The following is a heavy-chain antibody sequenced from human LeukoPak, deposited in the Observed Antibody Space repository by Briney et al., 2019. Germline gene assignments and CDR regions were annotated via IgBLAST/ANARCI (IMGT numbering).Heavy chain of an antibody. CDR2: IYSGGST. CDR3: ARDYYGSGHDY. J-gene: IGHJ4*02. D-gene: IGHD3-10*01. Sequence: GGSLRLSCAASGFTVSSNYMSWVRQAPGKGLEWVSVIYSGGSTYYADSVKGRFTISRDNSKNTLYLQMNSLRAEDTAVYYCARDYYGSGHDYWGQGTLVIVFS. CDR1: GFTVSSNY. V-gene: IGHV3-66*01.